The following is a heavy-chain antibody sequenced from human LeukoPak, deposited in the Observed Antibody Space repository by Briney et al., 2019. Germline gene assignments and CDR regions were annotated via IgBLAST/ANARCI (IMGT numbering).Heavy chain of an antibody. Sequence: PGGSLRLSCAASGFSFSGYAMSWVRQAPGKGLEWVSSIYYNAINTYYADSVKGRFTISRDNSKNTQYLQMLSLRAEDTAIYYCAKNSEGYYFDPWGEGTLVTVSS. CDR2: IYYNAINT. J-gene: IGHJ5*02. D-gene: IGHD3-22*01. V-gene: IGHV3-23*05. CDR1: GFSFSGYA. CDR3: AKNSEGYYFDP.